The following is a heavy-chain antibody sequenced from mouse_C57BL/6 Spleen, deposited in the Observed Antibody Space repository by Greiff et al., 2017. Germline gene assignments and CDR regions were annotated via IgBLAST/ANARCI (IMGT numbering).Heavy chain of an antibody. CDR1: GFTFNTYA. CDR3: VRDVGNCDFDY. V-gene: IGHV10-3*01. Sequence: EVQLVESGGGLVQPKGSLKLSCAASGFTFNTYAMHWVSQAPGQGLEWVARIRSKSSNYATYYAGSVKDRLTISRYDSQSMLYRQMNNLKTEDTAVYYCVRDVGNCDFDYWGPGTTLTVSS. D-gene: IGHD2-1*01. CDR2: IRSKSSNYAT. J-gene: IGHJ2*01.